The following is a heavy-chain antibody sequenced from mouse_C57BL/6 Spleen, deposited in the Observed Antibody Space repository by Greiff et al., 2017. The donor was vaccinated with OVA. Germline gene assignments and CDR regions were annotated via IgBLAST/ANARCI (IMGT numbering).Heavy chain of an antibody. V-gene: IGHV1-55*01. CDR2: IYPGSGST. CDR1: GYTFTSYW. CDR3: ARGGDYGQAWFAY. Sequence: QVQLQQPGAELVKPGASVKMSCKASGYTFTSYWITWVKQRPGQGLEWIGDIYPGSGSTNYNEKFKSKATLTVDTSSSTAYMQLSSLTSEDSAVYDCARGGDYGQAWFAYWGQGTLVTVSA. D-gene: IGHD2-4*01. J-gene: IGHJ3*01.